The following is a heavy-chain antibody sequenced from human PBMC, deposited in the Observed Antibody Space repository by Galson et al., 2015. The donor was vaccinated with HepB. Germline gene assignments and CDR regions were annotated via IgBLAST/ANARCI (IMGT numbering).Heavy chain of an antibody. J-gene: IGHJ6*02. D-gene: IGHD3-3*01. CDR3: AKEEQNVVVYYDFWSGTVRDAGGGMDV. V-gene: IGHV3-23*01. CDR2: ISGSGGST. Sequence: SLRLSCAASGFTFSSYAMSWVRQAPGKGLEWVSAISGSGGSTYYADSVKGRFTISRDNSKNTLYLQMNSLRAEDTAVYYCAKEEQNVVVYYDFWSGTVRDAGGGMDVWGQGTTVTVSS. CDR1: GFTFSSYA.